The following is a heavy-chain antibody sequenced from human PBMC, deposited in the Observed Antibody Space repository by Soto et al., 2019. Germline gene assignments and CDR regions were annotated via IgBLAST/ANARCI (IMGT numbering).Heavy chain of an antibody. J-gene: IGHJ3*02. V-gene: IGHV4-4*02. CDR2: IYHSGST. D-gene: IGHD2-2*01. CDR3: ARGEYAAFDI. CDR1: SGSISSSNW. Sequence: SVTLSLTCAVSSGSISSSNWWSWVRQPPGKGLERCGEIYHSGSTNYNPSLKSRVTLSVDKSKNHFSLNRSSATSADTAVDYSARGEYAAFDILWQGTMVTVSS.